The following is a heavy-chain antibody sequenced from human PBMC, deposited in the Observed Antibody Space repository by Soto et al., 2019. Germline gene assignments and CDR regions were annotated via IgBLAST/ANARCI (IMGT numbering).Heavy chain of an antibody. CDR1: GGSFSGYY. Sequence: SETLSLTCAVYGGSFSGYYWSWIRQPPGKGLEWIGEINHSGSTNYNPSLKSRVTTSVDTSKNQFSLKLSSVTAADTAVYYCAKLYAYYDFWSGYYENWFDPWGQGTLVTVSS. J-gene: IGHJ5*02. V-gene: IGHV4-34*01. D-gene: IGHD3-3*01. CDR3: AKLYAYYDFWSGYYENWFDP. CDR2: INHSGST.